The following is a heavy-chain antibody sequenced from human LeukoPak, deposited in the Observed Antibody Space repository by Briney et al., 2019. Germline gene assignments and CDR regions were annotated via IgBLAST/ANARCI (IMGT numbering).Heavy chain of an antibody. CDR2: IYNSGST. J-gene: IGHJ4*02. CDR1: GCSISSYY. D-gene: IGHD6-13*01. Sequence: PSETLSLTCTVSGCSISSYYWSWIRQPAGKGLEWIGHIYNSGSTNYNPSLKGRVTMSVATSKNQFSLHLSSVTAADTAVYYCARSAFLVTAPGLYYFHYWGQGTLVAVSS. V-gene: IGHV4-4*07. CDR3: ARSAFLVTAPGLYYFHY.